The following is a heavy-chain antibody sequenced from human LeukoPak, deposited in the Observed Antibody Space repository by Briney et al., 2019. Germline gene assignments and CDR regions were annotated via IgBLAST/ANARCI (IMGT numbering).Heavy chain of an antibody. V-gene: IGHV3-11*01. CDR2: ISSSGSTI. CDR3: ARDPRGSSWYYYYYGMDV. J-gene: IGHJ6*02. CDR1: GFTFSDYY. Sequence: GGSLRLSCAASGFTFSDYYMSWIRQAPGKGLEWVSYISSSGSTIYYADSVKGRFTISRDNAKNSLYLQMNSLRAEDTAVYYCARDPRGSSWYYYYYGMDVWGQGTTVTVSS. D-gene: IGHD6-13*01.